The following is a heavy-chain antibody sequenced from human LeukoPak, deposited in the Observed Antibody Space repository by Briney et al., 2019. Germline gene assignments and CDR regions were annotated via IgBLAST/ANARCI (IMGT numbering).Heavy chain of an antibody. Sequence: SETLSLTCAVYGGSFSGYYWSWIRQPPGKGLEWIGEINHSGSTNYNPSLKSRVTISVDTSKNQFSLKLSSVTAADTAVYYCARGRQTAQTKNNWFDPWGQGTLVTVSS. D-gene: IGHD2-8*01. CDR2: INHSGST. CDR3: ARGRQTAQTKNNWFDP. J-gene: IGHJ5*02. V-gene: IGHV4-34*01. CDR1: GGSFSGYY.